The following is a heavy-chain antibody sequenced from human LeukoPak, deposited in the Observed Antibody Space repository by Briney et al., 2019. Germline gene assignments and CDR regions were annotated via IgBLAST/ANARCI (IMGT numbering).Heavy chain of an antibody. J-gene: IGHJ6*03. CDR3: ASIAAAGQGCYYYMDV. CDR2: ISAYNGNT. D-gene: IGHD6-13*01. CDR1: GYTFTSYG. Sequence: ASVKVSCKASGYTFTSYGISWVRQAPGQGLEWMGWISAYNGNTNYAQKLQGRVTMTTDTSTSTAYMELRSLRSDDTAVYYCASIAAAGQGCYYYMDVWGKGTTVTVSS. V-gene: IGHV1-18*01.